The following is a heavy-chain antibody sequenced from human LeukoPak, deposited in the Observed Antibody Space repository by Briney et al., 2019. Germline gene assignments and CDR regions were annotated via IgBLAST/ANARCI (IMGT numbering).Heavy chain of an antibody. Sequence: GGSLRLSCAASGFTVSSHYMSWVRQAPGKGLEWVSVFYVGGSTYYADSVKGRFTISRDRSKNTLYLQMDSLRAEDTAVYYCARGDGYNYFDYWGQGTLVTVSS. CDR2: FYVGGST. V-gene: IGHV3-66*01. CDR1: GFTVSSHY. CDR3: ARGDGYNYFDY. J-gene: IGHJ4*02. D-gene: IGHD5-24*01.